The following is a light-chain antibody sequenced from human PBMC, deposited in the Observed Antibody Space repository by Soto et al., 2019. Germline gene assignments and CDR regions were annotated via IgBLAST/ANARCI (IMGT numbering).Light chain of an antibody. J-gene: IGLJ1*01. CDR2: EVN. Sequence: QSALTQPPSASGSPGQSVTISCTGTSSDVGGYKYVSWYQQHPGKAPKLMIFEVNKRPSGVPYRFSGSKSGNTASLTVSGLQAEDEADYYCSSYAGINNLGVFGTGTKVTVL. CDR1: SSDVGGYKY. CDR3: SSYAGINNLGV. V-gene: IGLV2-8*01.